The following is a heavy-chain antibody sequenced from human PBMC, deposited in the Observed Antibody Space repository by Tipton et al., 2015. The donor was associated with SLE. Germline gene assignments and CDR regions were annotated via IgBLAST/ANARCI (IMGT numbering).Heavy chain of an antibody. D-gene: IGHD6-19*01. CDR2: IRYDGSNK. CDR3: AKDSSSGWGLGVFDY. V-gene: IGHV3-30*02. J-gene: IGHJ4*02. CDR1: GFIFTSYG. Sequence: SLRLSCVASGFIFTSYGMHWVRQAPGKGLEWVGLIRYDGSNKFYSDSVKGRFTISRDNSRNTLYLQMNSLRAEDTAFYYCAKDSSSGWGLGVFDYWGQGALVTVSS.